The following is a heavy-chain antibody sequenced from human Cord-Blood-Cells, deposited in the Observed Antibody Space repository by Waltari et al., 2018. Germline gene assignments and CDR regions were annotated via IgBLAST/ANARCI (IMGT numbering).Heavy chain of an antibody. CDR2: IYYSGST. J-gene: IGHJ4*02. D-gene: IGHD1-1*01. Sequence: QLQLQESGPGLVKPSATLSLTCTVSGRHISSISYYWGWIRQPPGKGLEWIGSIYYSGSTYYNPSLKSRVTISVDTSKNQFSLKLSSVTAADTAVYYCARHQLVTIDYWGQGTLVTVSS. CDR3: ARHQLVTIDY. CDR1: GRHISSISYY. V-gene: IGHV4-39*01.